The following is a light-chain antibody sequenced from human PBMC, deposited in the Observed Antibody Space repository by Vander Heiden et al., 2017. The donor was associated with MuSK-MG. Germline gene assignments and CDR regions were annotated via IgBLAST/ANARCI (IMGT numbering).Light chain of an antibody. Sequence: EIVMTQSPATLSVSPGERATLSCRASQSVSSNLAWYQQKPGQAPRLLIYGASTRATGIPARFSGSGSGTEFTLTISSLHSEDFAVYYCQQENNWPQAFGQGTRLXIK. V-gene: IGKV3-15*01. CDR1: QSVSSN. CDR3: QQENNWPQA. J-gene: IGKJ5*01. CDR2: GAS.